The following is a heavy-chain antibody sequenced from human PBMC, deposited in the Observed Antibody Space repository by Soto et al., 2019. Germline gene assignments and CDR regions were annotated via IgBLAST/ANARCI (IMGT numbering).Heavy chain of an antibody. Sequence: EVQLVESGGNLVQPGGSLRLSCAASGFTFSGSWMTWVRQVPGKGLEWVAIMNQAGSQKGYVDSVRGRFTISRDNAKNSLYLQMNSLRVEDTAVYYCGRDRGWNSLDYWGQGTLVTVSS. CDR1: GFTFSGSW. CDR3: GRDRGWNSLDY. D-gene: IGHD1-7*01. J-gene: IGHJ4*02. CDR2: MNQAGSQK. V-gene: IGHV3-7*01.